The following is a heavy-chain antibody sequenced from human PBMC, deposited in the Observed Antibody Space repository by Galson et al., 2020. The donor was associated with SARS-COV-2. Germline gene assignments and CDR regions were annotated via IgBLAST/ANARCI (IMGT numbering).Heavy chain of an antibody. V-gene: IGHV3-30*03. CDR1: GFTFSSYG. CDR2: ISYDGSNK. Sequence: GGSLRLSCAASGFTFSSYGMHWVRQAPGKGLEWVAVISYDGSNKYYADSVKGRFTISRDNSKNTLYLQMNSLRAEDTAVYYCASADSSGYYYPFDYWGQGTLVTVSS. D-gene: IGHD3-22*01. CDR3: ASADSSGYYYPFDY. J-gene: IGHJ4*02.